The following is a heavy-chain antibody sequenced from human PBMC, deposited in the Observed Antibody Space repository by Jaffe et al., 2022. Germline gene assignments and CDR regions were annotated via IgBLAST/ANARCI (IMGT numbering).Heavy chain of an antibody. J-gene: IGHJ6*03. D-gene: IGHD3-16*01. CDR3: ANSFWGYNYYYMDV. CDR1: GFTFSSYG. CDR2: ISYDGSNK. Sequence: QVQLVESGGGVVQPGRSLRLSCAASGFTFSSYGMHWVRQAPGKGLEWVAVISYDGSNKYYADSVKGRFTISRDNSKNTLYLQMNSLRAEDTAVYYCANSFWGYNYYYMDVWGKGTTVTVSS. V-gene: IGHV3-30*18.